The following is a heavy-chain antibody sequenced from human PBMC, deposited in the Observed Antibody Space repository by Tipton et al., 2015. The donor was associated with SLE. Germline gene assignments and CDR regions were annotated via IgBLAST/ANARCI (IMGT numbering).Heavy chain of an antibody. J-gene: IGHJ3*02. D-gene: IGHD4-17*01. CDR1: GGAFSGYY. CDR2: INQSGST. CDR3: ARGLGTVTTRAFDI. V-gene: IGHV4-34*01. Sequence: LSLTCAVYGGAFSGYYWSWIRQPPGKGLEWIGEINQSGSTNPNPSLKSRVTISLDTSKNQFSLKLNSVTAADTAVYYCARGLGTVTTRAFDIWGQGTMVTVSS.